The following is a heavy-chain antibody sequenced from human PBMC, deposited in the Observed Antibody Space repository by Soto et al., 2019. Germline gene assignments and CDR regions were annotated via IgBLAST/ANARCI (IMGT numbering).Heavy chain of an antibody. V-gene: IGHV3-30*18. D-gene: IGHD3-16*01. J-gene: IGHJ4*02. CDR1: GFTFETYG. Sequence: PGGSLRLSCAASGFTFETYGMHWVRQAPGKGLEWMAVISYDGSNKYYADSVKGRFTISRDNSKNTLYMQMNSLRAEDTAVYYCAKSGGKVNAAYHFDFGGQGIRVTVSS. CDR2: ISYDGSNK. CDR3: AKSGGKVNAAYHFDF.